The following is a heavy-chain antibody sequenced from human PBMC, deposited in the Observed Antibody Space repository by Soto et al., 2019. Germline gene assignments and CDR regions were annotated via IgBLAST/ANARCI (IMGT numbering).Heavy chain of an antibody. J-gene: IGHJ6*02. CDR3: ARENSSSWPTYYYYGMDV. Sequence: QVQVVESGGGVVQPGRSLRLSCAASGFTFSSYAMHWVRQAPGKGLEWVAVISYDGSNKYYADSVKGRFTISRDNSKNTLYLQMNSLRAEDTAVYYCARENSSSWPTYYYYGMDVWGQGTTVTVSS. CDR2: ISYDGSNK. D-gene: IGHD6-13*01. V-gene: IGHV3-30-3*01. CDR1: GFTFSSYA.